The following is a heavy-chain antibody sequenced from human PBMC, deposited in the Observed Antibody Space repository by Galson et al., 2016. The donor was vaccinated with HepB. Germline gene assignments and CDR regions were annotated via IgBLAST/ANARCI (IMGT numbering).Heavy chain of an antibody. CDR2: MNPDSGDT. J-gene: IGHJ6*02. CDR1: GDTFTSYD. V-gene: IGHV1-8*01. CDR3: ARYRAMRAAGLFYYYGMDV. D-gene: IGHD6-13*01. Sequence: SVKVSCKVSGDTFTSYDIHWVRQATGQGLEWMGWMNPDSGDTGFAQNFQGRVTVTRNISITTAYMELSSLRSEATVVYYLARYRAMRAAGLFYYYGMDVWGQGTTITVSS.